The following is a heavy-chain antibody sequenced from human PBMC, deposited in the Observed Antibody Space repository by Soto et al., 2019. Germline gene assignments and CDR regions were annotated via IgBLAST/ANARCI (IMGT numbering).Heavy chain of an antibody. CDR2: VRNKINSYTT. Sequence: GGSLRLSCTASGFTFSDYDMDWFLQALGKGLEWVGRVRNKINSYTTEYAASVKGRFTVSRDDSRNSLYLQMNSLKTGDTAMYYCSRAGILTTPYYTDYWGLGTLVTVSS. CDR1: GFTFSDYD. V-gene: IGHV3-72*01. J-gene: IGHJ4*02. CDR3: SRAGILTTPYYTDY. D-gene: IGHD2-21*01.